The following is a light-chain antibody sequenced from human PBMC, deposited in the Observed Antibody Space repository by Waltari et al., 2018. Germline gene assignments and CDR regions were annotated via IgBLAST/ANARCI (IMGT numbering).Light chain of an antibody. J-gene: IGLJ3*02. V-gene: IGLV5-45*02. Sequence: RSDINVGTYKIYWYQQRPGSPPQFLLKCRPDSENQRGSGFPSRFSGSKDPSANGAILFISGRQTEDEAYYYCMILYSNSVVFGGGTKLTVL. CDR1: SDINVGTYK. CDR2: CRPDSEN. CDR3: MILYSNSVV.